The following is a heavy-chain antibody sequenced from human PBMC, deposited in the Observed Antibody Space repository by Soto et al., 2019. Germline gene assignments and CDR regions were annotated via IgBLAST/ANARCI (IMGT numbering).Heavy chain of an antibody. V-gene: IGHV3-48*01. CDR1: GFTFSSYS. CDR3: AREVTTGLTFDY. Sequence: EVQLVESGGDVIQPGGSLRLSCAASGFTFSSYSMNWVRQAPGKGLEWVSYMSGSTGTIYYADSVKGRFTMSRDVASNSLYFQMNSLRAEDTAIYYCAREVTTGLTFDYWGQGTLVTVSS. CDR2: MSGSTGTI. D-gene: IGHD4-17*01. J-gene: IGHJ4*02.